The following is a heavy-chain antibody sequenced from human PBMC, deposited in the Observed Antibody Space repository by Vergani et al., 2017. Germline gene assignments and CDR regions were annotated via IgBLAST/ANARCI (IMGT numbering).Heavy chain of an antibody. V-gene: IGHV3-7*03. CDR2: IKQDGSEK. Sequence: EVQLVESGGGLVQPGGSLRLSCAASGFPFSSYWMSWVRQAPGKGLEWVANIKQDGSEKYYVDSVKGRFTISRDNAKNSLYLQMNSLRAEDTAVYYCAGDLQSYYYYYYGMDVWGQGTTVTVSS. J-gene: IGHJ6*02. CDR3: AGDLQSYYYYYYGMDV. D-gene: IGHD4-11*01. CDR1: GFPFSSYW.